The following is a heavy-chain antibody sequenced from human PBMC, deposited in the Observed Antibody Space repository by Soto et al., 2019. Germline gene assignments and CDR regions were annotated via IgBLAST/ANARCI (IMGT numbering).Heavy chain of an antibody. CDR2: ISGSGRNI. V-gene: IGHV3-23*01. J-gene: IGHJ4*02. D-gene: IGHD2-21*02. Sequence: EVQLLESGGGLVQPGGSLRLSCATSGLSFSLYSMGWVRQAPGKGLEWVSAISGSGRNIHYADSVKGRFTISRDNSKNTLSLQTNSLRAEDTALYYCAKDDRTASRIDYWGQGTLVTVSS. CDR3: AKDDRTASRIDY. CDR1: GLSFSLYS.